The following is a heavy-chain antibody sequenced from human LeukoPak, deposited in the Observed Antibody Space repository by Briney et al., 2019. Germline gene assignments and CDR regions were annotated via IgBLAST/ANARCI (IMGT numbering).Heavy chain of an antibody. CDR2: INPDGTVT. D-gene: IGHD6-19*01. Sequence: GGSLRLSCAASGFTFNTYWMHWVRQAPGKGLVWVSPINPDGTVTTYADSVKGRFTISRDNAKNTLYLQMNSLKAEDTAVYYCVRDSPSGFFDLWGRGTLVIVSS. CDR3: VRDSPSGFFDL. V-gene: IGHV3-74*01. CDR1: GFTFNTYW. J-gene: IGHJ2*01.